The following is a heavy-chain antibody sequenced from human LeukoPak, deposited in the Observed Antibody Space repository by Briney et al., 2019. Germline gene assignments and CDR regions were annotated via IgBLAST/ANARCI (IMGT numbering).Heavy chain of an antibody. CDR3: ARRYGSGSSGTFDY. V-gene: IGHV4-61*01. Sequence: SETLSLTCTVSGGSISSSSYYWSWIRQPPGKGLEWIAYIYYSGSTNYNPSLKSRVTISVYTSKNQFSLKLSSVTAADTAVYYCARRYGSGSSGTFDYWGQGTLVTVSS. D-gene: IGHD3-10*01. CDR2: IYYSGST. CDR1: GGSISSSSYY. J-gene: IGHJ4*02.